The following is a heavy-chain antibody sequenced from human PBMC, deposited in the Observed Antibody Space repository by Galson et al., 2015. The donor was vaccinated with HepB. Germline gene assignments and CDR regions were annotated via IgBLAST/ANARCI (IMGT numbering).Heavy chain of an antibody. V-gene: IGHV1-69*06. CDR1: GGTFSSYA. J-gene: IGHJ6*02. CDR3: ASIANYDILTGIYYYGMDV. CDR2: IIPIFGTA. D-gene: IGHD3-9*01. Sequence: SVTVSCKASGGTFSSYAISWVRQAPGQGLEWMGGIIPIFGTANYAQKFQGRVTITADKSTSTAYMELSSLRSEDTAVYYCASIANYDILTGIYYYGMDVWGQGTTVTVSS.